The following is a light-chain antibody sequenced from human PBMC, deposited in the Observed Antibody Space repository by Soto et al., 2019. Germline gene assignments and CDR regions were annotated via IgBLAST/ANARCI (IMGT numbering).Light chain of an antibody. V-gene: IGKV3-11*01. CDR2: GAS. CDR3: QQLATWPPIT. Sequence: EVVLTQYQDTLSLSPGDRSALSCKASQSVHNFLAWYQQKPGQAPRLLIYGASNRAAGVPDRFSGSGSGTDFTLTINSLEPEDFVVYYCQQLATWPPITFAQGTRLEIK. J-gene: IGKJ5*01. CDR1: QSVHNF.